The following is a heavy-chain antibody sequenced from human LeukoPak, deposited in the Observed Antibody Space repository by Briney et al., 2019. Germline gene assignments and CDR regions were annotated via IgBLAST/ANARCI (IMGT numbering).Heavy chain of an antibody. CDR1: GFTFSSYG. CDR3: ARGLLWFGELFQGDY. D-gene: IGHD3-10*01. J-gene: IGHJ4*02. V-gene: IGHV3-33*01. CDR2: IWYDGSNK. Sequence: GGSLRLSCAASGFTFSSYGMHWVRQAPGKGLEWVAGIWYDGSNKYYADSVKGRFTISRDNSKNTLYLQMNSLRAEDTAVYYCARGLLWFGELFQGDYWGQGTLVTVSS.